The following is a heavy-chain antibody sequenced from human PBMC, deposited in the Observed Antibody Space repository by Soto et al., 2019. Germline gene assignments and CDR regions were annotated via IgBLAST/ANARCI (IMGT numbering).Heavy chain of an antibody. CDR2: ISGSGGST. CDR3: AMEGGHSSGGANVGY. CDR1: GFTFSSYA. D-gene: IGHD6-19*01. J-gene: IGHJ4*02. Sequence: EVQLLESGGGLVQPGGSLRLSCAASGFTFSSYAMSWVRQAPGKGLEWVSAISGSGGSTYYADSVKGRFTISRDNSNDTLYMQRNSRGAGDTAVYSCAMEGGHSSGGANVGYWGQGSLVSVSS. V-gene: IGHV3-23*01.